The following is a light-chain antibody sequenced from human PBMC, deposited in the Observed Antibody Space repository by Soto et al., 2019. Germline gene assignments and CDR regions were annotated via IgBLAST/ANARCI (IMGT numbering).Light chain of an antibody. J-gene: IGLJ1*01. CDR1: SSDVGRYNI. V-gene: IGLV2-23*01. Sequence: QSVRTAPASVTGYIWEAVIISCTGNSSDVGRYNIVSWYQQHPGKAPKLMIYEGSKRPSGVSERFSGSKSGNTASLTFSGLQAEDEADYYCCASAGSSTYGCGSGTKVPV. CDR2: EGS. CDR3: CASAGSSTYG.